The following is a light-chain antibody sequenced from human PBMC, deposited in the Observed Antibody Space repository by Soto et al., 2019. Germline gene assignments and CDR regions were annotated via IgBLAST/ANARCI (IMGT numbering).Light chain of an antibody. V-gene: IGKV3-11*01. CDR3: QQRSNWPLALT. J-gene: IGKJ4*01. CDR1: QSVSSY. CDR2: DAS. Sequence: EIVLTQSPATLSLSPGERATLSCRASQSVSSYLAWYQQKPGQAPRLLIYDASNRATGIPARFSGSGSGTGFTLTISSLEPEDVAVYYCQQRSNWPLALTFGGGTKVGIK.